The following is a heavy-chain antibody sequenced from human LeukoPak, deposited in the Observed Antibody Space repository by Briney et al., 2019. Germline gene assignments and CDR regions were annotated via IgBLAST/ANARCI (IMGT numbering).Heavy chain of an antibody. D-gene: IGHD3-22*01. Sequence: PSETLSLTCTVSGGSISSYYWSWIRQPPGKGLEWIGYIYYSGSTNYNPSLKSRVTISADTSKNQFSLKLSSVTAEDTAVYYCARAPHLGSSGYYYESWGQGTLVTVSS. CDR2: IYYSGST. CDR1: GGSISSYY. J-gene: IGHJ5*02. CDR3: ARAPHLGSSGYYYES. V-gene: IGHV4-59*01.